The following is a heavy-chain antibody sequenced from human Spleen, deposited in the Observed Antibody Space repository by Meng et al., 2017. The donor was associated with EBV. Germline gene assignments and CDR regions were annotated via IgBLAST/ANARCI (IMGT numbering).Heavy chain of an antibody. CDR1: GGSISSGGYY. J-gene: IGHJ4*02. D-gene: IGHD5-18*01. V-gene: IGHV4-30-4*01. CDR2: IYYSGST. CDR3: ARTAMVRYFDY. Sequence: VALEESGPGLVKPSQTLSLTCAVSGGSISSGGYYWSWIRQPPGKGLEWIGYIYYSGSTYYNPSLKSRVTISVDTSKNQFSLKLSSVTAADTAVYYCARTAMVRYFDYWGQGTLVTVSS.